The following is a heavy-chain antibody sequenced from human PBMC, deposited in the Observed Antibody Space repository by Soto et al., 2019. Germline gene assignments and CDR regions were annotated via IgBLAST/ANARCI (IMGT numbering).Heavy chain of an antibody. V-gene: IGHV3-30*18. Sequence: QVQLVESGGGVVQPGRSLSLSCAASGFTCSSYAMHWVRQAPGKGLVWVAVISYDGSDKYYADSVKGRFTISRDNSKNTLNLQMNSLRADETAVYYCAKALGELSPESYDYWGQGTLITVSS. CDR3: AKALGELSPESYDY. J-gene: IGHJ4*02. CDR1: GFTCSSYA. CDR2: ISYDGSDK. D-gene: IGHD3-16*02.